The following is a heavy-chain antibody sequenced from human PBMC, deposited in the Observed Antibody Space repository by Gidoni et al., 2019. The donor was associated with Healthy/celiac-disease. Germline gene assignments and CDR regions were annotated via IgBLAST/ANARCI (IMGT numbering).Heavy chain of an antibody. CDR2: INSDGSST. CDR1: GFTFSSYW. J-gene: IGHJ3*02. Sequence: EVQLVESGGGLVQPGGSLRPSCAATGFTFSSYWMHWVRQAPGKGLVWVSRINSDGSSTSYADSVKGRFTISRDNAKNTLYLQMNSLRAEDTAVYYCARAIDFWSGMDAFDIWGQGTMVTVSS. D-gene: IGHD3-3*01. V-gene: IGHV3-74*01. CDR3: ARAIDFWSGMDAFDI.